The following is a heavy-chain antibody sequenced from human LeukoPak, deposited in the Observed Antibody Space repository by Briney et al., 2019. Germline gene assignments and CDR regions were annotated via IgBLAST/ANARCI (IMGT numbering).Heavy chain of an antibody. V-gene: IGHV3-74*01. D-gene: IGHD2-2*01. CDR2: INSDGSST. J-gene: IGHJ6*02. CDR3: ARRYCSSTSCYPYYYYGMDV. CDR1: GFTFSSYW. Sequence: GGSLRLSCAASGFTFSSYWMHWVRQAPGKGLVWVSHINSDGSSTNYADSEKGRFTISRDNAKNSLYLQMNSLRAEDTAVYYCARRYCSSTSCYPYYYYGMDVWGQGTTVTVSS.